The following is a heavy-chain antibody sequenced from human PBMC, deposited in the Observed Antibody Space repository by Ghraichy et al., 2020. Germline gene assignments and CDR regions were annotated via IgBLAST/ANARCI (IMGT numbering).Heavy chain of an antibody. CDR2: IKQDGSAK. V-gene: IGHV3-7*03. J-gene: IGHJ4*02. CDR1: GFIFNTYW. CDR3: VRDDGSGTYYTSY. D-gene: IGHD3-10*01. Sequence: LSLTCAASGFIFNTYWMSWVRQAPGKGLEWVDNIKQDGSAKYYVESVKGRFTISRDNAKNSLYLQMNSLRVEDTAIYYCVRDDGSGTYYTSYWGQGTLVTVSS.